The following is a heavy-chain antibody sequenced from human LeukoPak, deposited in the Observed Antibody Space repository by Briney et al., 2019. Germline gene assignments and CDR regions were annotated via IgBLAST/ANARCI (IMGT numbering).Heavy chain of an antibody. J-gene: IGHJ4*02. V-gene: IGHV3-48*03. D-gene: IGHD3-3*01. CDR2: ISSSSSTI. CDR3: ARADFWSGYSFDY. CDR1: GFTFSSYE. Sequence: GGSLRLSCAASGFTFSSYEMNWVRQAPGKGLEWVSYISSSSSTIYYADSVKGRFTISRDNAKNSLYLQMNSLRAEDTAVYYCARADFWSGYSFDYWGQGTLVTVSS.